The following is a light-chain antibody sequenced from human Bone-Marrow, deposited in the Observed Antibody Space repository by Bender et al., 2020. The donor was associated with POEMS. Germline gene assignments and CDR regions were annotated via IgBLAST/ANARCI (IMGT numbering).Light chain of an antibody. Sequence: NFMLTQPHSVSESPGKTVTISCTVSGGSVDTNYVQWYQQRPGSAPTVVIYEDDKRPSGVPVRFSGSTDSSSNSASLTISPLKTEDEADYYCHSYDGTNLWVFGGGTKLTVL. J-gene: IGLJ3*02. CDR3: HSYDGTNLWV. CDR2: EDD. V-gene: IGLV6-57*02. CDR1: GGSVDTNY.